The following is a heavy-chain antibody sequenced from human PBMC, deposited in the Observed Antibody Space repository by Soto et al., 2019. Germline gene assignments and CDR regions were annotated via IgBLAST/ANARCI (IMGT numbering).Heavy chain of an antibody. D-gene: IGHD6-19*01. Sequence: PSETLPLTSTVPGGSIRSAYWSWIRQPAGKALEWIGRIPTRASTKPNPSPQSPVSISVATSKNQFSLKLSSVTAAGAAVYYCARNIAGAEGWFDPWGRGTLVTVS. V-gene: IGHV4-4*07. CDR3: ARNIAGAEGWFDP. CDR1: GGSIRSAY. CDR2: IPTRAST. J-gene: IGHJ5*02.